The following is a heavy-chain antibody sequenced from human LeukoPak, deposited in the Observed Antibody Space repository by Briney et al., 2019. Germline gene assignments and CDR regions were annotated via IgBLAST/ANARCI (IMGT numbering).Heavy chain of an antibody. D-gene: IGHD3-22*01. CDR2: VSSGSFT. Sequence: GGSLRLSCAASGFTFINYAMSWVRRAPGQGLEWVSAVSSGSFTYYADSVKGRFTISRDNAKNTLYLQMNSLRAEDTAVYYCARGPYYYDSSGYYFWEFLDYWGQGTLVTVSS. CDR3: ARGPYYYDSSGYYFWEFLDY. V-gene: IGHV3-23*01. J-gene: IGHJ4*02. CDR1: GFTFINYA.